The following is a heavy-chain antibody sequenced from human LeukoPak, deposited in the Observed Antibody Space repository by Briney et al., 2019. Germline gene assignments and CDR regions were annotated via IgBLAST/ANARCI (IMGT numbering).Heavy chain of an antibody. CDR2: IIPIFGTA. CDR1: GGTFSSYA. D-gene: IGHD4-23*01. J-gene: IGHJ4*02. V-gene: IGHV1-69*01. CDR3: ASVRYGVNSCFDY. Sequence: SVKVSCKASGGTFSSYAISWVRQAPGQGLEWMGGIIPIFGTANYAQKFQGRVTITADESTSTAYMELSSLRSEDTAVYYCASVRYGVNSCFDYWGQRTLVTVSS.